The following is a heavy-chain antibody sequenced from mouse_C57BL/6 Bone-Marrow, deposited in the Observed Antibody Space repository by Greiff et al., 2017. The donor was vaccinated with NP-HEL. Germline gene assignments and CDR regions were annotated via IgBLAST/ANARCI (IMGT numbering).Heavy chain of an antibody. V-gene: IGHV5-16*01. J-gene: IGHJ2*01. Sequence: EVNLVESEGGLVQPGSSMKLSCTASGFTFSDYYMAWVRQVPEKGLEWVANINYDGSSTYYLDSLKSRFIISRDNAKNILYLQMSSLKSEDTATYYCAREGKRSYFDYWGQGTTLTVSS. CDR2: INYDGSST. CDR1: GFTFSDYY. D-gene: IGHD2-1*01. CDR3: AREGKRSYFDY.